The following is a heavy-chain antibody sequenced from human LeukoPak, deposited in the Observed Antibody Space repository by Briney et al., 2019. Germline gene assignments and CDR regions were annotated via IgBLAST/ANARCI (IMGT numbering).Heavy chain of an antibody. D-gene: IGHD3-3*01. CDR1: GYTLTELS. CDR3: ATALGDFWRAYTLYYFDY. V-gene: IGHV1-24*01. Sequence: ASVKVSCKVSGYTLTELSMHWVRQAPGKGLEWMGGFDPEDGETIYAQKFQGRVTMTEDTSTDTAYMELSSLRSEDTAVYYCATALGDFWRAYTLYYFDYWGQGTLVTVSS. CDR2: FDPEDGET. J-gene: IGHJ4*02.